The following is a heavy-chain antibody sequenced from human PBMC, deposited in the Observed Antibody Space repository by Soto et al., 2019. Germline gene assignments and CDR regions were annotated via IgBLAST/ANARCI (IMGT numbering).Heavy chain of an antibody. Sequence: SVKFSCKASGGTFSSYAISWVRQAPGQGLEWMGGIIPIFGTAKYAQKFKGRVTITADESTSTAYMELSSLRSGDKAVYYCARDFNYGSVYYFDYWCQGTLVTVSS. CDR3: ARDFNYGSVYYFDY. D-gene: IGHD3-10*01. CDR2: IIPIFGTA. J-gene: IGHJ4*02. V-gene: IGHV1-69*13. CDR1: GGTFSSYA.